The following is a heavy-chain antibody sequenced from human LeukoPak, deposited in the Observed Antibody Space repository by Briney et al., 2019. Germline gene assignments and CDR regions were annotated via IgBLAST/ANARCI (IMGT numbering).Heavy chain of an antibody. Sequence: GGSLRLSCAASGFTFSSYTMHWVRHAPGKGLEWVSAISGSGGSTYYADSVKGRFTISRDDSKNTLYLQMNTLRAEDTAVYYCAKDYPLDYWGQGALVTVSS. CDR1: GFTFSSYT. CDR2: ISGSGGST. V-gene: IGHV3-23*01. J-gene: IGHJ4*02. CDR3: AKDYPLDY.